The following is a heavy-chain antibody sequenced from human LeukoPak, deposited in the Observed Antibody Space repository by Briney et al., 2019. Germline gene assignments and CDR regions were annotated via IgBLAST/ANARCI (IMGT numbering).Heavy chain of an antibody. CDR1: GFTFTSSA. CDR2: IVVGSGNT. D-gene: IGHD6-13*01. CDR3: AADNIISLVAAAGTRAFDI. V-gene: IGHV1-58*02. J-gene: IGHJ3*02. Sequence: GASVKVSCKASGFTFTSSAMQWVRQARGQRLEWIGWIVVGSGNTNCAQKFQERVTITRDMSTSTAYMELSSLRSEDTAVYYCAADNIISLVAAAGTRAFDIWGQGTMVTVSS.